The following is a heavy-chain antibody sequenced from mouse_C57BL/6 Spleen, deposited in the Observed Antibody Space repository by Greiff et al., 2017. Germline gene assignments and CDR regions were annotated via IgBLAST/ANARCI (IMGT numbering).Heavy chain of an antibody. D-gene: IGHD1-1*01. CDR2: IDPSDSYT. V-gene: IGHV1-59*01. CDR3: ARAGSSDY. CDR1: GYTFTSYW. Sequence: VQLQQPGAKLVRPGTSVKLSCKASGYTFTSYWMHWVKQRPGQGLEWIGVIDPSDSYTNYNQKFKGKATLTVDTSSSTAYMQLSSLTSEDSAVYYCARAGSSDYWGKGTTLTVSS. J-gene: IGHJ2*01.